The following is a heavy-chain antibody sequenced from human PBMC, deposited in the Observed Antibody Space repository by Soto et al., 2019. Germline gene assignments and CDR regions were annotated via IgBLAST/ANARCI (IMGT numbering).Heavy chain of an antibody. CDR1: GFPFSSYN. CDR3: ARGKTTGAPHFDY. Sequence: EVQLVESGGGLVKPGGSLRLSCAASGFPFSSYNMNWVRQAPGKGLEWVSSISSTSTYIYYRDSVKGRFTISRDNAKNSLYLQMNFLRAEGTAVYYCARGKTTGAPHFDYWGQGALVPLSS. J-gene: IGHJ4*02. D-gene: IGHD1-26*01. CDR2: ISSTSTYI. V-gene: IGHV3-21*01.